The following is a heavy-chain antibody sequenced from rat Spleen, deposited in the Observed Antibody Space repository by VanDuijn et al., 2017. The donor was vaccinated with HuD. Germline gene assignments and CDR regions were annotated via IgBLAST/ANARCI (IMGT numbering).Heavy chain of an antibody. Sequence: EVQLVESGGGLVQPGRSLKISCTASGFIFRKYDMAWFRQAPTKGLEWVASISTGGGNTYYRDSVKGRFTNSRDNAKTTLYMQIDSLRSEDTATDYCARNEYSSYIYWYFDFGGPGTMVTVSS. D-gene: IGHD1-2*01. CDR2: ISTGGGNT. CDR1: GFIFRKYD. J-gene: IGHJ1*01. V-gene: IGHV5-25*01. CDR3: ARNEYSSYIYWYFDF.